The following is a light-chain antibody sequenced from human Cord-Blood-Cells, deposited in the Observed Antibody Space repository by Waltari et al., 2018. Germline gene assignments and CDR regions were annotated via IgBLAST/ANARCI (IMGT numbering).Light chain of an antibody. V-gene: IGLV2-23*01. CDR2: EGS. CDR1: SSDVGSYNL. J-gene: IGLJ2*01. Sequence: QSALTQPASVSGSPGQSITIPCTGTSSDVGSYNLVSWYQQHPGKAPKLMIYEGSKRPSGGSNRFSGSKSGNTASLTISGLQAEDEADYYCCSYAGSSTYVVFGGGTKLTVL. CDR3: CSYAGSSTYVV.